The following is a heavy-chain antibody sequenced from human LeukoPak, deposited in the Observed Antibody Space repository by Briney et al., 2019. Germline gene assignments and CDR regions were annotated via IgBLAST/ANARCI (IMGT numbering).Heavy chain of an antibody. CDR3: ARVVMKAFYYYYMDV. J-gene: IGHJ6*03. CDR2: MNPTSGDT. CDR1: GYTFSDYD. D-gene: IGHD2-21*01. Sequence: ASVKVSCKASGYTFSDYDVNWVRQAPGQGLEWVGWMNPTSGDTGYAQKFQGRVTMTRSMSRNTAYMELSGLRSEDTAVYFCARVVMKAFYYYYMDVWGKGTTIIISS. V-gene: IGHV1-8*01.